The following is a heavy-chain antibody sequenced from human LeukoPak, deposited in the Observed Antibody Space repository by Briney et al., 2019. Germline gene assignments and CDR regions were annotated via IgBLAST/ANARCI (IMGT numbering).Heavy chain of an antibody. V-gene: IGHV3-48*03. J-gene: IGHJ4*02. CDR2: ISSSGSTI. Sequence: GGSLRLSCAASGFTFSSYEMNWVRQAPGKGLEWVSYISSSGSTIYYADSVKGRFTISRDNSKNTLYLQMNSLRAEDTAVYYCAKDPDDYGDYWGQGTLVTVSS. CDR1: GFTFSSYE. CDR3: AKDPDDYGDY.